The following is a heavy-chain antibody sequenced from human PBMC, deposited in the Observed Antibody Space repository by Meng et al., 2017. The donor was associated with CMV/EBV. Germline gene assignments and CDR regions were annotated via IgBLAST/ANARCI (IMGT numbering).Heavy chain of an antibody. V-gene: IGHV3-48*04. J-gene: IGHJ4*02. CDR2: ISSSSSTI. Sequence: GESLKISCATSGFTFSRSNMSWVCQAPGKGLEGISYISSSSSTIYYADSVKGRFTISRDNARNSLYLQMDSLTAEDTAVYYCARDFVLGQWLAHLDRWGQGTLVTVSS. CDR1: GFTFSRSN. CDR3: ARDFVLGQWLAHLDR. D-gene: IGHD6-19*01.